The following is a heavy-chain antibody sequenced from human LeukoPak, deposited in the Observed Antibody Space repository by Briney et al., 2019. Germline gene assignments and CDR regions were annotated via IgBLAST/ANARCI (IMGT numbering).Heavy chain of an antibody. V-gene: IGHV1-2*02. D-gene: IGHD3/OR15-3a*01. CDR1: GYMFTTYY. CDR2: INPHSGGT. Sequence: GASVKVSCKTSGYMFTTYYPHWVRQAPGQGLEWMGWINPHSGGTNYAQKFQGRVTMTRDTSVSTVYMELSSLRSDDTAVYYCARDYSHDTDRLRDYYYYMDVWGKGTTVTVSS. CDR3: ARDYSHDTDRLRDYYYYMDV. J-gene: IGHJ6*03.